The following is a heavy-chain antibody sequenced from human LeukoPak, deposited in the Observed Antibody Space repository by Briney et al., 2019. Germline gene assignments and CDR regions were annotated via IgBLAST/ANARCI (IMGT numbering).Heavy chain of an antibody. V-gene: IGHV4-59*01. D-gene: IGHD5-18*01. CDR1: GGSISSYY. Sequence: PSETLSLTCTVSGGSISSYYWTWIRQPPGKGLEWIGYIYYTGSTNYNPSLKSRVTISVDTSKNQFSLKLSSVTAADTAVYYCARGNRIQLWLFDYWGQGTLVAVSS. CDR2: IYYTGST. CDR3: ARGNRIQLWLFDY. J-gene: IGHJ4*02.